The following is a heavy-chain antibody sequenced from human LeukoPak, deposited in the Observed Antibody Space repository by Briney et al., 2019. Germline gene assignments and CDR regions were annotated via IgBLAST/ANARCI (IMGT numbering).Heavy chain of an antibody. Sequence: GASVKVSCKASGYIFTSYGISWVRQAPGQGLEWMGWISPYNGNTKYAQKLQGRVTMTTHTSKRIAYMELRSLRSDDTAVYYCATDVGVGATTAYFQHWGQGTLVTVSS. V-gene: IGHV1-18*01. CDR3: ATDVGVGATTAYFQH. CDR1: GYIFTSYG. J-gene: IGHJ1*01. D-gene: IGHD1-26*01. CDR2: ISPYNGNT.